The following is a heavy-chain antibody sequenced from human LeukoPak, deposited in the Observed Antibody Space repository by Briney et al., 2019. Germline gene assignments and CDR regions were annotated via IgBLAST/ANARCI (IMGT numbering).Heavy chain of an antibody. V-gene: IGHV1-2*02. CDR1: GYNFSGHY. CDR3: GSPPLSSGMSYAH. J-gene: IGHJ4*02. D-gene: IGHD1-26*01. CDR2: IKPSNGDT. Sequence: ASVTLSCKASGYNFSGHYMHWVRQAPGRGLEWMGWIKPSNGDTKYAQNFQGRVTMTRDTSISTAYMDLNSLTADDAAVYYGGSPPLSSGMSYAHWGQGTLVTVSS.